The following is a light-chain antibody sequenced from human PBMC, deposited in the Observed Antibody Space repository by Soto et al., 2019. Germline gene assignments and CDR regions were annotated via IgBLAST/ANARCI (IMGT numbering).Light chain of an antibody. V-gene: IGLV2-14*01. CDR1: SSDVGGYNY. CDR3: ASYTSSSSYV. Sequence: QSALTQPASVSGSPGQSITISCTGTSSDVGGYNYVSWYQQHPGKAPKLMIYEVSNRPSGVSNRSSGSKSGNPASLTISGLQAEDEADYYCASYTSSSSYVFGTGTKVTVL. CDR2: EVS. J-gene: IGLJ1*01.